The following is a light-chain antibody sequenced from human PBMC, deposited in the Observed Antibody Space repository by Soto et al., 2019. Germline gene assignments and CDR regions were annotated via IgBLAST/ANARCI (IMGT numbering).Light chain of an antibody. J-gene: IGLJ3*02. CDR3: SEYTSSSPRV. Sequence: QSVLTQPASVSGSPGQSITISCTGTSSDVGGYNYVSWYQHHPGKAPKLMIYDLSNRASGVSNRFSGSKSGNTAALTISGLQAEDDAYYDGSEYTSSSPRVFGGGTKLTVL. CDR1: SSDVGGYNY. V-gene: IGLV2-14*03. CDR2: DLS.